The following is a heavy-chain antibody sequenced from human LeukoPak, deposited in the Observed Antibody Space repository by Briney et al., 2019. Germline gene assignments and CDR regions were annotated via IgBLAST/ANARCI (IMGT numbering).Heavy chain of an antibody. CDR1: GFTVSNNY. J-gene: IGHJ4*02. V-gene: IGHV3-66*01. CDR2: ISDGDNT. D-gene: IGHD2-15*01. CDR3: VRDPYCSGGGSCYNY. Sequence: GGSLRLSCAASGFTVSNNYMSWVRQAPGKGLEWVSIISDGDNTYYADSVKGRFTISRDNSKNTLYLQMNSLRAEDTAIYYCVRDPYCSGGGSCYNYWGQGTLVTVSS.